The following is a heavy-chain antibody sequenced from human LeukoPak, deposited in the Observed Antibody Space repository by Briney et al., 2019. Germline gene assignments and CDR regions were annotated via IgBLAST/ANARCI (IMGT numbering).Heavy chain of an antibody. CDR3: ASYCGGEGYDTYGREF. Sequence: ASVKVAFKPTGYTFPDKYILAVGQTPGQGLEWMGWINPNSGGTNYAQKFQGRVTMTRDTSISTAYMELSRLRSDDTAVYYCASYCGGEGYDTYGREFWGQRNTVTVSS. CDR2: INPNSGGT. V-gene: IGHV1-2*02. J-gene: IGHJ6*02. CDR1: GYTFPDKY. D-gene: IGHD2-21*01.